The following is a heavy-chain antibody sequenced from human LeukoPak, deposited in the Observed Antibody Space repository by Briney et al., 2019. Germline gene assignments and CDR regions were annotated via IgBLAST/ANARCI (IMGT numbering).Heavy chain of an antibody. CDR3: ARHEEDYGDYQFDY. D-gene: IGHD4-17*01. CDR1: GGSISSSSYY. Sequence: PSETLSLTCTVSGGSISSSSYYWGWIRQPPGKGLEWIGSIYYSGSTYYNPSLKSRVTISVDTSKNQFSLKVSSVTAADTAVYYCARHEEDYGDYQFDYWGRGTLVTVSS. V-gene: IGHV4-39*01. J-gene: IGHJ4*02. CDR2: IYYSGST.